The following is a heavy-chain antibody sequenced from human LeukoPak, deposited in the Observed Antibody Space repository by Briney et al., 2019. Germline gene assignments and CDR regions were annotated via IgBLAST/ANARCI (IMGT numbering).Heavy chain of an antibody. D-gene: IGHD5-18*01. CDR1: GFTFSSYA. CDR2: ISGSGGST. Sequence: GGSLRLSCAASGFTFSSYAMSWVRQAPGKGLEWVSAISGSGGSTYYADSVKGRFAISRDNSKNTLYLQMSTLRAEDTAVYYCARDDYNPTNNQDTPMLDPFDYWGQGTLVTVSS. CDR3: ARDDYNPTNNQDTPMLDPFDY. V-gene: IGHV3-23*01. J-gene: IGHJ4*02.